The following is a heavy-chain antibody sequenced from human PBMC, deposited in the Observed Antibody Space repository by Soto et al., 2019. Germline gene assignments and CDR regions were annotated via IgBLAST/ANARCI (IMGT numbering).Heavy chain of an antibody. J-gene: IGHJ4*02. D-gene: IGHD3-10*01. V-gene: IGHV1-69*01. CDR2: IIPIFGTA. CDR3: ARGIDHMVRGVIDDY. Sequence: GLEWMGGIIPIFGTANYAQKFQGRVTITADESTSTAYMELSSLRSEDTAVYYCARGIDHMVRGVIDDYWGQGTLVSVSS.